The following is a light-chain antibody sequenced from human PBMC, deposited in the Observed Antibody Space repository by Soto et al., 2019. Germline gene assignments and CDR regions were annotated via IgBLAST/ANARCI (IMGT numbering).Light chain of an antibody. V-gene: IGKV3-20*01. CDR1: QSVNSNY. J-gene: IGKJ1*01. CDR2: DAA. CDR3: QQYGSSPRT. Sequence: EIVLTQSPGTLSLSPGEREALSCRTSQSVNSNYLAWYQQKPGQAPRLLIYDAASRATGIPDRFSGSGSGTDFTLTITRLEPEDFAVYYCQQYGSSPRTFGQGTKVDIK.